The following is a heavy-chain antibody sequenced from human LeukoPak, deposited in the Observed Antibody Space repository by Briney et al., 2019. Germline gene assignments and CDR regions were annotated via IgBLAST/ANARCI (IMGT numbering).Heavy chain of an antibody. Sequence: ASVKVSCKASGGTFRSYAISWVRQAPGQGLEWMGGVTPIFGTTNYAQKFQGRGTITADESTSTAYMELSSLRSEDTAVYYCAREGDCSSTSCYEDYYYGMDVWGQGTTVTVSS. CDR2: VTPIFGTT. CDR1: GGTFRSYA. V-gene: IGHV1-69*13. J-gene: IGHJ6*02. CDR3: AREGDCSSTSCYEDYYYGMDV. D-gene: IGHD2-2*01.